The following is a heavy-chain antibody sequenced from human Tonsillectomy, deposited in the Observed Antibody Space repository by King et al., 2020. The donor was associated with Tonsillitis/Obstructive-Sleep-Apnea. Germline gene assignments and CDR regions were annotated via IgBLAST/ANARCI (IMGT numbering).Heavy chain of an antibody. Sequence: VQLVESGGGVVQPGRSRRLSCVASGVTFRHYAMHWVRQSPGKGLEWAALISYDGSDKYYADSVKGRFTVSRDNSKNTLYLQMNFLRPEDTAVYYCARGEMATISPAFDIWGQGTMLPVSS. D-gene: IGHD5-24*01. CDR3: ARGEMATISPAFDI. CDR2: ISYDGSDK. J-gene: IGHJ3*02. CDR1: GVTFRHYA. V-gene: IGHV3-30*04.